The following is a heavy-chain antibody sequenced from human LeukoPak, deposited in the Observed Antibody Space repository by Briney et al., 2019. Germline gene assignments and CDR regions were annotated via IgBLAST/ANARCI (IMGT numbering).Heavy chain of an antibody. V-gene: IGHV3-23*01. CDR1: GFTFSSYA. Sequence: PGGSLRLSCAASGFTFSSYAMPWVRQAPGKGLEWVSAITDSGGTHYADSVKGRFTISRDNSKNTLYLQMNSLRAEDTAVYHCAREVGLRSLGTEYYIDVWGRGTAVTVSS. J-gene: IGHJ6*03. D-gene: IGHD3-3*01. CDR2: ITDSGGT. CDR3: AREVGLRSLGTEYYIDV.